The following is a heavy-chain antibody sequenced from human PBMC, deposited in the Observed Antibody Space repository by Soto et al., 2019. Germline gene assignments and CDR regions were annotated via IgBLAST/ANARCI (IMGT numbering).Heavy chain of an antibody. CDR2: VSSTGSS. D-gene: IGHD6-13*01. J-gene: IGHJ5*02. CDR3: ARGVPAAGTDWFDP. V-gene: IGHV4-4*07. CDR1: VGSIINYY. Sequence: SETLSLTCTFSVGSIINYYWSWIRQSAEKRLEWIGRVSSTGSSYYNPSLKSRVTISVDTSKNQVSLNLTSVTAADTAVYYCARGVPAAGTDWFDPWGQGTLVTVSS.